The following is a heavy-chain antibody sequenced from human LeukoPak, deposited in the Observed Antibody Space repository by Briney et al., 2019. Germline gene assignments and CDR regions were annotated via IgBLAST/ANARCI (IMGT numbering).Heavy chain of an antibody. J-gene: IGHJ4*02. CDR1: GGSVSNYY. CDR2: IYYTET. CDR3: ARGGVVVTAVRFGY. Sequence: SETLSLTCTVSGGSVSNYYWSWIRQSPGKGLEWIGYIYYTETSYNPSLKSRVTISADTSKNQFSLKLYSVTAADTAMYYCARGGVVVTAVRFGYWGQGTLVTVAS. V-gene: IGHV4-59*02. D-gene: IGHD2-21*02.